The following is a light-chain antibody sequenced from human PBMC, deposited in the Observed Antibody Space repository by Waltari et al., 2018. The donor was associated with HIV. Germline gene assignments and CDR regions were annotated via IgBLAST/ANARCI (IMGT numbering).Light chain of an antibody. CDR1: QSIGRW. Sequence: DIQMTQSPSSVSASVGDRVTITCRASQSIGRWLVWYQQTPGKAPKLLIHATSTLQPGVPSRFSGSGSGTTFALTITCLQPEDFATYYCQQASSLPLTFSGGTKVEIK. CDR2: ATS. CDR3: QQASSLPLT. J-gene: IGKJ4*01. V-gene: IGKV1-12*01.